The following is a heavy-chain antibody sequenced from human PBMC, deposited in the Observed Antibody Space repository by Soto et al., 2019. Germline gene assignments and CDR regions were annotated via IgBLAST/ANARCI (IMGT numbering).Heavy chain of an antibody. Sequence: EVQLVESGGGLVQPGGSLRLSCAASGFTVSSNYISWVRQAPGKGLEWVSVIYSGGSTYYADSVKGRFTISRYNSKNTLYLQMNSLRAEDTAVYYCARVPLLAYYYDSSGYPTDYWGQGTLVTVSS. CDR1: GFTVSSNY. J-gene: IGHJ4*02. D-gene: IGHD3-22*01. CDR3: ARVPLLAYYYDSSGYPTDY. V-gene: IGHV3-66*01. CDR2: IYSGGST.